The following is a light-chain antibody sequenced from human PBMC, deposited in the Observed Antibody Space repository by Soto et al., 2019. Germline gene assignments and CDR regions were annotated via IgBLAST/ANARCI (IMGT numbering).Light chain of an antibody. V-gene: IGLV2-14*03. J-gene: IGLJ2*01. CDR3: SSYANSRTVI. Sequence: QSALTQPASVSGSPGQSITISCTGTSSDVGGNYVSWYVSWYQQHPGKVPKLIIYDDDDRPSGVSNRFSGSKSGSTASLTISGLLAEDEADYYCSSYANSRTVIFGGGTKVTVL. CDR1: SSDVGGNYVSWY. CDR2: DDD.